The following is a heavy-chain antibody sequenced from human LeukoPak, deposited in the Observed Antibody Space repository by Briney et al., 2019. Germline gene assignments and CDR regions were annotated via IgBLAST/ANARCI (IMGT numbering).Heavy chain of an antibody. CDR2: MNPNSGNT. CDR3: ARGLRIAVAAFDP. J-gene: IGHJ5*02. D-gene: IGHD6-19*01. V-gene: IGHV1-8*01. Sequence: APVKVSCKASGYTFTSYDINWVRQATGQGLEWMGWMNPNSGNTGYAQKFQGRVTMTRNTSISTAYMELSSLRSEDTAVYYCARGLRIAVAAFDPWGQGTLVTVSS. CDR1: GYTFTSYD.